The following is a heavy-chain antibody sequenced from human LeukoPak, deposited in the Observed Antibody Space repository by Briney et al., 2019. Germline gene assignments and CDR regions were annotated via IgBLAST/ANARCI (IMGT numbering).Heavy chain of an antibody. CDR1: GGSFSGYY. J-gene: IGHJ4*02. CDR2: INHSGST. CDR3: ARVGYCSGGSCLAQDY. D-gene: IGHD2-15*01. Sequence: SETLSLTCAVYGGSFSGYYWSWIRQPPGKGLEWIGEINHSGSTNYNPSLKSRVTISVDTSKNQFSLKLSSVTAADTAVYYCARVGYCSGGSCLAQDYWGQGTLVTVSS. V-gene: IGHV4-34*01.